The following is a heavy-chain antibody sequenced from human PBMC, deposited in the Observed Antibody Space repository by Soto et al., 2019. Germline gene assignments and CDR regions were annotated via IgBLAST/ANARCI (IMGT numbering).Heavy chain of an antibody. CDR3: AIPSYYYDSSGPPAD. CDR1: GFTFSTYS. V-gene: IGHV3-48*01. J-gene: IGHJ4*02. D-gene: IGHD3-22*01. CDR2: ISSSSSTI. Sequence: PGGSLRLSCAASGFTFSTYSMNWVRQAPGKGLEWVSYISSSSSTIFYTDSVKGRFTVSRDNAKNSLYLQMNSLRAEDTAVYYCAIPSYYYDSSGPPADWGQGTLVTVSS.